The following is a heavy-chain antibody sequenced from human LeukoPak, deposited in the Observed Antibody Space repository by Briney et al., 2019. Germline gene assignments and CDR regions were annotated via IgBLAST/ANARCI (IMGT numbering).Heavy chain of an antibody. V-gene: IGHV1-2*02. D-gene: IGHD1-26*01. J-gene: IGHJ6*03. Sequence: ASVKVSCKASGYTFTGYYMHWVRQAPGQGPERMGWINPNSGGTHYAQKFQGRVTMTMDRSISTAYMEVSRLRSSATAVYYCARDPKRAGGRGSGSYPAYYYYYMDVWGKGTTVTVSS. CDR1: GYTFTGYY. CDR3: ARDPKRAGGRGSGSYPAYYYYYMDV. CDR2: INPNSGGT.